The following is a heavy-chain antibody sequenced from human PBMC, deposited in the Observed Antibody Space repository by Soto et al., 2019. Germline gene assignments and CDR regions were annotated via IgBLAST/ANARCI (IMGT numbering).Heavy chain of an antibody. CDR3: ARGGYYDNSWGKLSHYGLDV. V-gene: IGHV1-18*01. CDR1: GYTFIRYG. CDR2: ISPYNDYT. D-gene: IGHD3-16*01. J-gene: IGHJ6*02. Sequence: QVQLAQSANEVKKPGASVRVSCKAAGYTFIRYGIAWVRQAPGQGLEWMGWISPYNDYTVYAQKFQGGVSMTAETSTRIVYMNLRALKSHDTAVYYCARGGYYDNSWGKLSHYGLDVWGQGTSVSVSS.